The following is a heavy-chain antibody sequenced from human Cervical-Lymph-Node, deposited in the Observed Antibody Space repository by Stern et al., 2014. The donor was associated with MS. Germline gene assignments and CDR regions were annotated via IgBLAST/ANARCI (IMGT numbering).Heavy chain of an antibody. D-gene: IGHD2-2*01. CDR3: ARVRCTTTSCYTAYYHAMDV. V-gene: IGHV7-4-1*01. J-gene: IGHJ6*02. Sequence: VQLVESGSELKHPGASVKISCKASEFTFTTYDINWVRQAPGQGLEWMGWINTNTGNPPYAMVCTGLFVFSLGSSVSTAYLEIGDLKAEDTAVFYCARVRCTTTSCYTAYYHAMDVWGQGTTVTVSS. CDR2: INTNTGNP. CDR1: EFTFTTYD.